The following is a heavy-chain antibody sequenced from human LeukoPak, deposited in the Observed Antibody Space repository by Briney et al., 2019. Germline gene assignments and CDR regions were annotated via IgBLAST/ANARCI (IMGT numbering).Heavy chain of an antibody. Sequence: PSETLSLTCTVSRGSIRNYYWNWLRQPPGKGLEWIGYIYYTGSTNYSPSLRGRVSISVDTSKNQFSLKLSSVTAADTAIYYCARSPLTYNSVWFDYWGQGTLVTVSS. J-gene: IGHJ4*02. V-gene: IGHV4-59*01. CDR1: RGSIRNYY. CDR2: IYYTGST. CDR3: ARSPLTYNSVWFDY. D-gene: IGHD6-25*01.